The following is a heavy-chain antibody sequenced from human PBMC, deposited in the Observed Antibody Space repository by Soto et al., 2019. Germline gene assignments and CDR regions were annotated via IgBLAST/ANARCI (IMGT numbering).Heavy chain of an antibody. Sequence: GASVKVSCKASGGTFSSYAISWVRQAPGQGLEWMGGIIPIFGTANYAQKFQGRVTITADESTSTAYMELSSLRSEDTAVYYCASGYSSGWIDYYYYGMDVWGQGTTVTVSS. CDR3: ASGYSSGWIDYYYYGMDV. V-gene: IGHV1-69*13. D-gene: IGHD6-19*01. CDR2: IIPIFGTA. J-gene: IGHJ6*02. CDR1: GGTFSSYA.